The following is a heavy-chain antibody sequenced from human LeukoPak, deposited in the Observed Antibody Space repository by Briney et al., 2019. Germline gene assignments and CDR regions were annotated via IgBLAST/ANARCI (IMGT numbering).Heavy chain of an antibody. D-gene: IGHD6-13*01. V-gene: IGHV1-2*04. J-gene: IGHJ4*02. Sequence: GASVKVSCKASGYTFTGYYMHWVRQAPGQGLEWMGWINPNSGGTNYAQKFQGWVTMTRDTSISTAYMELSRLRSDDTAVYYCARDLTPGSSWSGGDYWGQGTLVTVSS. CDR3: ARDLTPGSSWSGGDY. CDR1: GYTFTGYY. CDR2: INPNSGGT.